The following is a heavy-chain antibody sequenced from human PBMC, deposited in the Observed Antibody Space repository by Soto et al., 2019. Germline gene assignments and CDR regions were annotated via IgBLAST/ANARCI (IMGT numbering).Heavy chain of an antibody. CDR1: GGSLSGYY. CDR3: TRALSGSYDS. V-gene: IGHV4-34*01. D-gene: IGHD1-26*01. CDR2: INHSGST. J-gene: IGHJ5*01. Sequence: SESVSLTCAVYGGSLSGYYWSWIRQPQGKGLEWIGEINHSGSTNYNPSLKSRITINPDTSKNQFSLQLNSVTPEDTAVYYCTRALSGSYDSWGQGTLVTVSS.